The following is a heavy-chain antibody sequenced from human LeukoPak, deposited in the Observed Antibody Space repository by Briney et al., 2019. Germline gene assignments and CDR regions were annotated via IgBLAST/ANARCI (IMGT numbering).Heavy chain of an antibody. J-gene: IGHJ4*02. CDR3: ARGAIISRGVFDY. V-gene: IGHV4-4*09. CDR2: VYTRGST. Sequence: SETLSLTCTVSGGSISGGYWSWIRQPPGRGLEWIGYVYTRGSTNYNPSLKSRVTISVDTSKNQFSLKLSSVTAADTAVYYCARGAIISRGVFDYWGQGTLVTVSS. CDR1: GGSISGGY. D-gene: IGHD5-12*01.